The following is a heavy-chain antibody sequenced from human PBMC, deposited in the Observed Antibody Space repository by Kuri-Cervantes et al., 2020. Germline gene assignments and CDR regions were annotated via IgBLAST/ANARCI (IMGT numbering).Heavy chain of an antibody. CDR3: AREGYSYGEFDY. D-gene: IGHD5-18*01. J-gene: IGHJ4*02. CDR1: GFTFSNYG. CDR2: ISTNGGST. Sequence: GESLKISCVASGFTFSNYGMTWIRQAPGNGLEWVSSISTNGGSTYYADSVKGRFTISRDNAKNSLYLQMNSLRAEDTAVYYCAREGYSYGEFDYWGQGTLVTVSS. V-gene: IGHV3-23*01.